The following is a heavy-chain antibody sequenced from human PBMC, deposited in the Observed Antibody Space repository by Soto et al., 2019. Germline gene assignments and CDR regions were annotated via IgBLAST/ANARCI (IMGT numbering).Heavy chain of an antibody. CDR1: GFTFSSYG. V-gene: IGHV3-33*01. Sequence: GGSLRLSCAASGFTFSSYGMHWVRQAPGKGLEWVAVIWYDGSNKYYADSVKGRFTISRDNSKNTLYLQMNSLRAEDTAVYYCARDVCISTSCYDAFDIWGQGTMVTVSS. CDR3: ARDVCISTSCYDAFDI. J-gene: IGHJ3*02. CDR2: IWYDGSNK. D-gene: IGHD2-2*01.